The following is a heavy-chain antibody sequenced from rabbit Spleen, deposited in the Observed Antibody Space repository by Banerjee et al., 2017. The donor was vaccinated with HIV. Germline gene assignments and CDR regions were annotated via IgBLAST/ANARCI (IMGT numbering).Heavy chain of an antibody. V-gene: IGHV1S40*01. Sequence: QSLEESGGDLVKPGASLTLTCTASGFDFSTYYMCWVRQAPGKGLEWIACIYGGSGITTWYASWAKGRFTISKTSSTTVTLQMTSLTAADTATYFCARAYNVYNWGFNLWGQGTLVTVS. CDR3: ARAYNVYNWGFNL. CDR2: IYGGSGITT. CDR1: GFDFSTYY. D-gene: IGHD3-1*01. J-gene: IGHJ4*01.